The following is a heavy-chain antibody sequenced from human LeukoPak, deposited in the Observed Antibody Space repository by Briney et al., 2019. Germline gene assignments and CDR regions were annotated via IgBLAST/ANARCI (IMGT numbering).Heavy chain of an antibody. V-gene: IGHV4-59*01. CDR3: ARAVHYSGTSDQYTGGWYYFDF. CDR2: INDSGSS. D-gene: IGHD3-10*01. CDR1: GDSINNYY. Sequence: SETLSLTCTVSGDSINNYYWSWIRQPPGKGLEWIGNINDSGSSNSNPSLKSRATISVDMSRKHFFLDLISVTAADTAVYYCARAVHYSGTSDQYTGGWYYFDFWGQGTRVTVSS. J-gene: IGHJ4*02.